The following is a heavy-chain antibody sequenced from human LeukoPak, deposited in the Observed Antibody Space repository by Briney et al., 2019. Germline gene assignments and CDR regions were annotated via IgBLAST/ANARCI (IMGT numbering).Heavy chain of an antibody. J-gene: IGHJ4*02. CDR2: VNLQGST. Sequence: SGTLSLTCDVSGXSITQTNDWTWVRQPPGKGLEWIGEVNLQGSTNYNPSLMGRVAISVDTSENHVSLQLTSVTAADTAVYYCAREGGPYRPLDYSGQGTLVTVS. V-gene: IGHV4-4*02. CDR1: GXSITQTND. D-gene: IGHD3-16*01. CDR3: AREGGPYRPLDY.